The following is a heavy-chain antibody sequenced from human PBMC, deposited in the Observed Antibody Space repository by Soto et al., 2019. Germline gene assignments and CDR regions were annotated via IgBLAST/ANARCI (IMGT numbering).Heavy chain of an antibody. CDR1: GFTISDYY. CDR3: AKDQEGSGSHWLGYNYYGMDV. Sequence: PGGSLRLSCEASGFTISDYYMSWNRQAPGKGLEWVSYISSVWTTTYYADSVKGRFSISMDNAKNSLYLQMNSLRAEDTAVYFCAKDQEGSGSHWLGYNYYGMDVWGQGTTVTVS. D-gene: IGHD3-10*01. CDR2: ISSVWTTT. J-gene: IGHJ6*02. V-gene: IGHV3-11*01.